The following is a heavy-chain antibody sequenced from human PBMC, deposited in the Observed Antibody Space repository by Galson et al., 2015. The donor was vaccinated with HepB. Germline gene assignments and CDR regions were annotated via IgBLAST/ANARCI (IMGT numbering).Heavy chain of an antibody. J-gene: IGHJ6*03. V-gene: IGHV1-69*13. CDR2: IIPIFGTA. CDR1: GGTFSSYA. CDR3: ARGEDIVVVPAAMDYYYYYMDV. Sequence: SVKVSCKASGGTFSSYAISWVRQAPGQGLGWMGGIIPIFGTANYAQKFQGRVTITADESTSTAYMELGSLRSEDTAVYYCARGEDIVVVPAAMDYYYYYMDVWGKGTTVTVSS. D-gene: IGHD2-2*01.